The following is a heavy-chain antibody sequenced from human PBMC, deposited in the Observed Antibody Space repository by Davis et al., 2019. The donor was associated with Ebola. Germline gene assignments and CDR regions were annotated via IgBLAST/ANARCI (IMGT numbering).Heavy chain of an antibody. CDR1: GYTFTSYY. CDR2: INPSGGST. D-gene: IGHD3-3*01. CDR3: ARSYYDFWSGYLDTDYGMDV. Sequence: ASVKVSCKASGYTFTSYYMHWVRQAPGQGLEWMGIINPSGGSTSYAQKFQGRVTITADKSTSTAYMELSSLRSEDTAVYYCARSYYDFWSGYLDTDYGMDVWGQGTTVTVSS. V-gene: IGHV1-46*01. J-gene: IGHJ6*02.